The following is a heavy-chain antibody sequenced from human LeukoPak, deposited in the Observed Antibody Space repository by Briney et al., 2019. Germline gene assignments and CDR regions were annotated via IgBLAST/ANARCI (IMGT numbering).Heavy chain of an antibody. Sequence: SETLSLTCTVSGGSISSGGYYWSWIRQHPGKGLEWIGYIYYSGSTYYNPSLKSRVTISVDTSKNQFSLKLSSVTAADTAVYYCARRGDGYNLIYYFDYWGQGTLVTVSS. CDR2: IYYSGST. J-gene: IGHJ4*02. V-gene: IGHV4-31*03. CDR1: GGSISSGGYY. CDR3: ARRGDGYNLIYYFDY. D-gene: IGHD5-12*01.